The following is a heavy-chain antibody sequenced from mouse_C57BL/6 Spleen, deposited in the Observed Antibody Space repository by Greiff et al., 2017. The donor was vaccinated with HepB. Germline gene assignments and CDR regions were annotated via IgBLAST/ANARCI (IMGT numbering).Heavy chain of an antibody. CDR3: AKGAYDGGTFAY. J-gene: IGHJ3*01. CDR1: GYAFSSYW. D-gene: IGHD2-12*01. CDR2: IYPGDGDT. V-gene: IGHV1-80*01. Sequence: VQLQQSGAELVKPGASVKISCKASGYAFSSYWMNWVKQRPGKGLEWIGQIYPGDGDTNYNGKFKGKDTLTADKSSSTAYMQLSSLTSEDSAVYFVAKGAYDGGTFAYWGQGTLVTVSA.